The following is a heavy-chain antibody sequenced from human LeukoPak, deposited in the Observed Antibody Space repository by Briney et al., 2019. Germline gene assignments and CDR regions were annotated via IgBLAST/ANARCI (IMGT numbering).Heavy chain of an antibody. CDR2: IIPIIGTA. V-gene: IGHV1-69*13. D-gene: IGHD4-11*01. J-gene: IGHJ4*02. CDR1: GGTFSSYA. Sequence: GASVKVSCKASGGTFSSYAISWVRQAPGQGLEWMGGIIPIIGTANYAQKFQGRVTITADESTSTAYMELSSLRSEDTAVYYCARSMTTVTTRFDYWGQGTLVTVSS. CDR3: ARSMTTVTTRFDY.